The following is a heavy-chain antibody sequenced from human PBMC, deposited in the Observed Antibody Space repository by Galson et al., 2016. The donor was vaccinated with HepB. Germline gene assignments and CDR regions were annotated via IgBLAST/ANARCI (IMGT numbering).Heavy chain of an antibody. D-gene: IGHD1-20*01. J-gene: IGHJ4*02. CDR3: AIPTYNWNDAPTAG. V-gene: IGHV3-23*01. Sequence: SLRLSCAASGFTFSSYAMSWVRQAPGKGLEWVSAISGSGGSTYYADSVKGRFTISRDNSKNTLYLQMNSLRAEDTAVYYCAIPTYNWNDAPTAGWGQGTLVTVSS. CDR2: ISGSGGST. CDR1: GFTFSSYA.